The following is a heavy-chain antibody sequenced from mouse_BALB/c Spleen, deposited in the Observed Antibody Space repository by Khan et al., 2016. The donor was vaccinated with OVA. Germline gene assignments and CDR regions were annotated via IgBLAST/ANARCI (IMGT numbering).Heavy chain of an antibody. CDR2: IDPANDNS. V-gene: IGHV14-3*02. CDR3: APAETGDYFNY. D-gene: IGHD4-1*01. CDR1: GFNIKDTH. Sequence: VQLQQSGAELVKPGASVKLSCTASGFNIKDTHMHWVKQRPEQGLEWIGRIDPANDNSKYDPRFQGKATITADTSSNTAYLHLSSLTSEDTAVYYCAPAETGDYFNYWGQGTTLTVSS. J-gene: IGHJ2*01.